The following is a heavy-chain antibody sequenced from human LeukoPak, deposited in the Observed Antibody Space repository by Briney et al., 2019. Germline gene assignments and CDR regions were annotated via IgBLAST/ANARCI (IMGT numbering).Heavy chain of an antibody. D-gene: IGHD2-2*01. J-gene: IGHJ4*02. CDR1: GFTFSIYA. CDR3: TELGGPCSNTTFWYFDS. Sequence: GGSLRLSCAASGFTFSIYAMAWVRQAPGKGLEWVSIFHDRGGYTYYADPVRGRFTISRDNFRNTLYLQMDSLRVGGTAKYFCTELGGPCSNTTFWYFDSWGQGTLVTVSS. CDR2: FHDRGGYT. V-gene: IGHV3-23*01.